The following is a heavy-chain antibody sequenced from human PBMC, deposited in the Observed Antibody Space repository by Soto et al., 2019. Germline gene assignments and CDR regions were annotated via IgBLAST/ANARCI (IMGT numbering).Heavy chain of an antibody. D-gene: IGHD6-19*01. V-gene: IGHV4-61*08. CDR2: IYSSGST. Sequence: QVQLQESGPGLVKPSETLSLTCTVSGDSVSTGDRYWSWIRQPPGKALEWIAYIYSSGSTKYNPSLKSRVTISRDTSKNQFSVKMTSVTAEDTAVYYCARSGGGSGWLGGQGTLVTVSS. CDR3: ARSGGGSGWL. J-gene: IGHJ4*02. CDR1: GDSVSTGDRY.